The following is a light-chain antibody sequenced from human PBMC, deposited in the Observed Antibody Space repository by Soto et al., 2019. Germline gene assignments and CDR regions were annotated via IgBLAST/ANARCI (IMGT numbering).Light chain of an antibody. CDR2: KAS. V-gene: IGKV1-5*03. CDR1: QSISTW. J-gene: IGKJ4*01. Sequence: DIQMTQSSSTLYASVGDSVPLICRASQSISTWLSWYQQXPGKAPXXLIYKASNLQSGVSSRFSGSGSGTEFTLTISSMQPDDSATYYCQQYKSYSTFGGGTKVDIK. CDR3: QQYKSYST.